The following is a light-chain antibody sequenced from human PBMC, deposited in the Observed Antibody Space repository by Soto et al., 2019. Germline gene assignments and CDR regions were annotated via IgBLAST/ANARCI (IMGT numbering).Light chain of an antibody. CDR3: QHYTNWPLT. CDR2: DAS. V-gene: IGKV3-15*01. J-gene: IGKJ4*01. CDR1: HDVTRR. Sequence: EIVMTQSPVTLSLSPGDTATLSCRASHDVTRRLAWYQVKHGQAPRLLIYDASTRATGLPARFSGTGSGTEFTLPISSLQSEDFAVYYCQHYTNWPLTFGGGTKVEI.